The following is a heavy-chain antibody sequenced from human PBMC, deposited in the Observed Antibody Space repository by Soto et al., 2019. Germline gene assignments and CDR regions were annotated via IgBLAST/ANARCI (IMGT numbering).Heavy chain of an antibody. CDR2: IIPIFGTA. V-gene: IGHV1-69*13. CDR1: GGTFSSYA. Sequence: ASVKVSCKASGGTFSSYAISWVRQAPGQGLEWMGGIIPIFGTANYAQKFQGRVTITADESTSTAYMELSSLRSEDTAVYYCARGYDSSGYFFYRGKGTLVTVSS. J-gene: IGHJ4*02. CDR3: ARGYDSSGYFFY. D-gene: IGHD3-22*01.